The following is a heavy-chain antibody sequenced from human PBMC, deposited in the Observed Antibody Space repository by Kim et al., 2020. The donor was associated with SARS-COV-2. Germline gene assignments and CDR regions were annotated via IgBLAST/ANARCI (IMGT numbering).Heavy chain of an antibody. J-gene: IGHJ4*02. CDR2: ISSTSSYK. CDR3: ARGTGHSSNWGDDY. V-gene: IGHV3-21*01. D-gene: IGHD6-13*01. CDR1: GFTFSNYN. Sequence: GGSLRLSCEASGFTFSNYNMNWIRQTPGKGLEWVSSISSTSSYKYYADSVEGRFTISRDNAQNSLYLQMNSLRAEDTALYYCARGTGHSSNWGDDYWRQG.